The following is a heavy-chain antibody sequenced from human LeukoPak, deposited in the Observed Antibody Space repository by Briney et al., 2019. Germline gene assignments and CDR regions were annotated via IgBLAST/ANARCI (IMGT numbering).Heavy chain of an antibody. V-gene: IGHV4-59*08. CDR2: IYDSGST. D-gene: IGHD4-17*01. J-gene: IGHJ4*02. CDR1: GGSMSSYY. Sequence: PSETLSLTCTASGGSMSSYYWSWIRQPPGKGLEWIGYIYDSGSTNHNPSLKSRVTISVDTSKNQFSLKLSSVTAADTAVYYCARTTVTVSHFDYWGQGTLVTVSS. CDR3: ARTTVTVSHFDY.